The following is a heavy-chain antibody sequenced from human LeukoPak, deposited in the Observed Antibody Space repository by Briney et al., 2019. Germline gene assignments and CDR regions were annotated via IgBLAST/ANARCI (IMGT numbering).Heavy chain of an antibody. CDR2: INHSGST. CDR3: ARDRVVDATFYKYDAMDV. V-gene: IGHV4-34*01. CDR1: GGSFSGYY. Sequence: SETLSFTCSVYGGSFSGYYWTCIRQTPGQRLKSNGEINHSGSTNYNPSLKSRVTISLDTSKNQFSLKLDSVTAADTAVYYCARDRVVDATFYKYDAMDVWGQGTTVTVSS. J-gene: IGHJ6*02. D-gene: IGHD2-15*01.